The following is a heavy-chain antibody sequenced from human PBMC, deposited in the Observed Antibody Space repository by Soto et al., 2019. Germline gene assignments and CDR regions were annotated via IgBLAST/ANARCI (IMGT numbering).Heavy chain of an antibody. J-gene: IGHJ5*02. Sequence: ASVKVSCKASGYTFTSYCISWVRQAPGQGLEWMGWISAYNGNTNYAQKLQGRVTMTTDTSTSTAYMELRSLRSDDTAVYYCARVTDYSNYWSPSLRGNWFDPWGQGTLVTVSS. CDR1: GYTFTSYC. CDR2: ISAYNGNT. CDR3: ARVTDYSNYWSPSLRGNWFDP. V-gene: IGHV1-18*01. D-gene: IGHD4-4*01.